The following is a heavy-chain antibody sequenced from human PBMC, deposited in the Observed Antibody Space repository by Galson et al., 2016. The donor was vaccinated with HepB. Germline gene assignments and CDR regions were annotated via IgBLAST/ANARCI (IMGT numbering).Heavy chain of an antibody. CDR2: IDHSGST. CDR3: ARGGNASSPYYYYYYYMDV. J-gene: IGHJ6*03. D-gene: IGHD2-2*01. Sequence: SETLSLTCAVYGGSFNYYCWSWIRQPPGKGLEWIGEIDHSGSTNYNPSLKSRVTISVDMSKNQFSLKLSSVTAADTAVYYCARGGNASSPYYYYYYYMDVWGKGTTVTVSS. CDR1: GGSFNYYC. V-gene: IGHV4-34*01.